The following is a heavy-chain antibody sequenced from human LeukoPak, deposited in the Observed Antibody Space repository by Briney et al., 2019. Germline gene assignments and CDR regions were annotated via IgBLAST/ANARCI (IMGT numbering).Heavy chain of an antibody. D-gene: IGHD2-2*01. J-gene: IGHJ6*03. CDR3: ARHRGYCSSTSCSLKAYYDYYMDV. Sequence: SETLSLTCTVSGGSISSSSYYWGWIRQPPGKGLEWIGSIYYSGSTYYNPSLKSRVTISVDTSKNQFSLKLSSVTAADTAVYYCARHRGYCSSTSCSLKAYYDYYMDVWGKGTTVTVSS. CDR1: GGSISSSSYY. CDR2: IYYSGST. V-gene: IGHV4-39*01.